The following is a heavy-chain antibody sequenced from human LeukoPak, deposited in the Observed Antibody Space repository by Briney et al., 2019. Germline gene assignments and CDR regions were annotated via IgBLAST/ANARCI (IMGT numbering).Heavy chain of an antibody. CDR3: AREESSGWNMYFDY. CDR1: GFTFRSYG. V-gene: IGHV3-21*01. CDR2: ISSSSSYI. Sequence: PGRSLRLSCAASGFTFRSYGMHWVRQAPGKGLEWVSSISSSSSYIYYADSVKGRFTISRDNAKNSLYLQMNSLRAEDTAVYYCAREESSGWNMYFDYWGQGTLVTVSS. J-gene: IGHJ4*02. D-gene: IGHD6-19*01.